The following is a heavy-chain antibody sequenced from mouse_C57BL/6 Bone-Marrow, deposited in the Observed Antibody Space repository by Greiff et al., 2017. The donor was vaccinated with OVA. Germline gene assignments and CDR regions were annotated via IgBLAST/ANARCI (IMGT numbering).Heavy chain of an antibody. Sequence: VQLQQSGPELVKPGASVKIPCKASGYTFTDYNMDWVKQSHGKSLEWIGDINPNNGGTIYNQKFKGKATLTVDKSSSTAYIELRSLTSEDTAVYYCARRGGLLLLYYAMDYWGQGTSVTVSS. CDR1: GYTFTDYN. D-gene: IGHD2-3*01. J-gene: IGHJ4*01. CDR2: INPNNGGT. V-gene: IGHV1-18*01. CDR3: ARRGGLLLLYYAMDY.